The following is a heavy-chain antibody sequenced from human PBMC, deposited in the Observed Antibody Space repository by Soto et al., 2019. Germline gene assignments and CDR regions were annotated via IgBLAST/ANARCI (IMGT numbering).Heavy chain of an antibody. CDR1: GYTFTSYG. CDR3: ARDPPYYYDSSGYVDY. Sequence: GASVKVSCKASGYTFTSYGISWVRQAPGQGLEWMGWISAYNGNTNYAQKLQGRVTMTTDTSTSTAYMELRSLRSDDTAVYYCARDPPYYYDSSGYVDYWGQGTLVTVSS. CDR2: ISAYNGNT. J-gene: IGHJ4*02. V-gene: IGHV1-18*01. D-gene: IGHD3-22*01.